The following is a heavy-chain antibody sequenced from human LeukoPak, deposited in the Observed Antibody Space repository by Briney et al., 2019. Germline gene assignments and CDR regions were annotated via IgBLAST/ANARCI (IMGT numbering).Heavy chain of an antibody. D-gene: IGHD5/OR15-5a*01. Sequence: SVKVSCKASGGTFSSYAISWVRQGPGQGLEWMGGIIPIFGTANYAQKFQDRVTITADESTSTAYMELSSLRSEDTAVYYCARDRGPRSSTHIYYYYYYMDVWGKGTTVTVSS. CDR3: ARDRGPRSSTHIYYYYYYMDV. CDR2: IIPIFGTA. CDR1: GGTFSSYA. J-gene: IGHJ6*03. V-gene: IGHV1-69*01.